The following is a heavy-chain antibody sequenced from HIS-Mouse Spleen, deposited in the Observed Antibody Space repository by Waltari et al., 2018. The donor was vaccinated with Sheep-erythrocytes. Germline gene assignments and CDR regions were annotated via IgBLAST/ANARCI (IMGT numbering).Heavy chain of an antibody. Sequence: EVQLVESGGGLVQPGGSLRLSCAASGFTFSSYWMSGVRQAPGKGREWVANIKQDGSEKYYVDSVKGRFSISRDNAKNSLYLQMNSLRAEDTAVYYCARAVAGTPDAFDIWGQGTMVTVSS. V-gene: IGHV3-7*01. CDR1: GFTFSSYW. D-gene: IGHD1-7*01. J-gene: IGHJ3*02. CDR3: ARAVAGTPDAFDI. CDR2: IKQDGSEK.